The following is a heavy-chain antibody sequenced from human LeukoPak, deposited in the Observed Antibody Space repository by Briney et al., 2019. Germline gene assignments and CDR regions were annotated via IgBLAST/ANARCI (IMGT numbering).Heavy chain of an antibody. CDR2: INPNSGGT. D-gene: IGHD3-22*01. J-gene: IGHJ4*02. CDR3: ARGGLRYYDSSGYQVYY. Sequence: ASVKVSCKASGHTFTGYYMRWVRQAPGQGLEWMGRINPNSGGTNYAQKFQGRVTMTRDTSISTAYMELSRLRSDDTAVYYCARGGLRYYDSSGYQVYYWGQGTLVTVSS. V-gene: IGHV1-2*06. CDR1: GHTFTGYY.